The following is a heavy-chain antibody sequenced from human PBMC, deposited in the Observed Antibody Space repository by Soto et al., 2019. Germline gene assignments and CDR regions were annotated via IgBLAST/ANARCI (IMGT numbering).Heavy chain of an antibody. CDR2: ISDDGGRT. J-gene: IGHJ4*02. Sequence: GGSLRMSCACPAVTFSDYYMHWVRHGPGKGPVWVSSISDDGGRTYYADSVRGRFTISRDNAKSTVYLQMNSLRADDTAVYYCVRDFMTMTGIQWGQGTLVTVSS. CDR1: AVTFSDYY. V-gene: IGHV3-74*01. D-gene: IGHD3-9*01. CDR3: VRDFMTMTGIQ.